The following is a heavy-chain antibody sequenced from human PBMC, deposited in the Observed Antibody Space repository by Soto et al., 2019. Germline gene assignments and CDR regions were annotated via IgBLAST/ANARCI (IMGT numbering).Heavy chain of an antibody. J-gene: IGHJ4*02. CDR2: ISGSGGST. D-gene: IGHD1-1*01. V-gene: IGHV3-23*01. CDR1: GFTFSSYG. Sequence: PGGSLRLSCAASGFTFSSYGVTWVRQAPGKGLEWVSTISGSGGSTYYADSVRGRFTISRDNSKNTLYLQMNSLRVEDTAVYYCAKKVPGSNPLDSWGQGALVTVSS. CDR3: AKKVPGSNPLDS.